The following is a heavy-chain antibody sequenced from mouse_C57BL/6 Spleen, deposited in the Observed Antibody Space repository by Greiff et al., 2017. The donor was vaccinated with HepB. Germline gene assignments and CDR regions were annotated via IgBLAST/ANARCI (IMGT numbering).Heavy chain of an antibody. D-gene: IGHD1-1*01. CDR1: GYSITSGYY. Sequence: VQLKESGPGLVKPSQSLSLTCSVSGYSITSGYYWNWIRQFPGNKLEWMGYISYDGSNNYNPSLKNRISITRDTSTNQFFLKLNSVTTEDTATYYCAREAITTVVPWYFDVWGTGTTVTVSS. J-gene: IGHJ1*03. CDR3: AREAITTVVPWYFDV. V-gene: IGHV3-6*01. CDR2: ISYDGSN.